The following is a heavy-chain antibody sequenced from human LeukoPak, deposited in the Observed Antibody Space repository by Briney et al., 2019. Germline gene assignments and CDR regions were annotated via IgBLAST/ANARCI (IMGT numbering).Heavy chain of an antibody. Sequence: ASVKLSCKASSYTFTSYGIGWLRQAPGQGLGWMGWIIAYNCNTNYAHYLQGRDSMTTVSSTRTAYMELRGLISDGTAVYYCARDGYFDFWGQGTLVTVSS. CDR1: SYTFTSYG. J-gene: IGHJ4*02. V-gene: IGHV1-18*01. CDR3: ARDGYFDF. CDR2: IIAYNCNT.